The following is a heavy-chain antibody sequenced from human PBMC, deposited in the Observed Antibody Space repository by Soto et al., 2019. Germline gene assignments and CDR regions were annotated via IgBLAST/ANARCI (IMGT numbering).Heavy chain of an antibody. Sequence: GGSLRLSCAASGFTFSSYAMHWVRQAPGKGLEWVAVISYDGSNKYYADSVKGRFTISRDNSKNTLYLQMNSLRAEDTAVYYCARERVGARALYYYYGMGVWGQGTTVTVSS. J-gene: IGHJ6*02. V-gene: IGHV3-30-3*01. D-gene: IGHD1-26*01. CDR2: ISYDGSNK. CDR1: GFTFSSYA. CDR3: ARERVGARALYYYYGMGV.